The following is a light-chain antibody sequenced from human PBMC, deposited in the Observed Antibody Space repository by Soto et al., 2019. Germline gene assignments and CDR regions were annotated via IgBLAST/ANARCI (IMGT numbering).Light chain of an antibody. J-gene: IGLJ2*01. V-gene: IGLV1-44*01. CDR1: SSNIGSNA. CDR3: AAWDARLTGVL. CDR2: SNN. Sequence: QSVLTHPPSASGTPGQRVTISCSGSSSNIGSNAVHWYQQLPGTAPQLLIYSNNQRPSGVPDRFSGSKSGTSASLAISGLPSEDEADYYCAAWDARLTGVLFGGGTKLTVL.